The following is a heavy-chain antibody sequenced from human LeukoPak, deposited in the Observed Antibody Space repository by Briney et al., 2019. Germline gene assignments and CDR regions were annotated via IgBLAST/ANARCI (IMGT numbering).Heavy chain of an antibody. V-gene: IGHV3-30-3*01. D-gene: IGHD1-26*01. J-gene: IGHJ4*02. CDR1: GFTFSSYA. CDR2: ISYDGSNK. CDR3: ARDGEVGATYWYYFDY. Sequence: GGSLRLSCAASGFTFSSYAMHWVRQAPGKGLEWVAVISYDGSNKYCADSVKGRFTISRDNSKNTLYLQMNSLRAEDTAVYYCARDGEVGATYWYYFDYWGQGTLVTVSS.